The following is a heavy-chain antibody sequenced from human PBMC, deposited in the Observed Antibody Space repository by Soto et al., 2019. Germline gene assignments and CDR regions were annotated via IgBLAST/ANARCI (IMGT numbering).Heavy chain of an antibody. CDR2: IWYDGSNK. CDR3: ARDGADTAMVKYYYDYYGMDV. J-gene: IGHJ6*02. Sequence: QVQLVESGGGVVQPGRSLRLSCAASGFTFSSYGMHWVRQAPGEGLEWVAVIWYDGSNKYYADSVKGRFTISRDNSKNTLYLQMNSLRAEDTAVYYCARDGADTAMVKYYYDYYGMDVWGQGTTVTVSS. V-gene: IGHV3-33*01. D-gene: IGHD5-18*01. CDR1: GFTFSSYG.